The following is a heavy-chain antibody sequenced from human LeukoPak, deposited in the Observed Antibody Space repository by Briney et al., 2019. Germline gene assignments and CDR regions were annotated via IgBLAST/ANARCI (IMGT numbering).Heavy chain of an antibody. Sequence: PGRSLRLSCAASGFTFSSYSMNWVRQAPGKGLEWVSYISSSSSTIYYADSVKGRFTISRDNAKNSLYLQMNSLRAEDTAVYYCARVPPGDIVVVPAAVIDYWGQGTLVTVSS. D-gene: IGHD2-2*01. V-gene: IGHV3-48*04. CDR2: ISSSSSTI. J-gene: IGHJ4*02. CDR3: ARVPPGDIVVVPAAVIDY. CDR1: GFTFSSYS.